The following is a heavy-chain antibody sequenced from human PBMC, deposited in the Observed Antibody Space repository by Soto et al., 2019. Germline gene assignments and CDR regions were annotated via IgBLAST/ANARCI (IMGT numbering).Heavy chain of an antibody. V-gene: IGHV1-69*01. D-gene: IGHD3-10*01. CDR3: ARGSYDSYAGFFGMDV. Sequence: KVSYKTSGSAFMSQAIRWERQTPGQGPEWMGGIIPFSGTVTYTQRFQGRLTLTADEPTKTAHMELSSLRSEDTAVYYCARGSYDSYAGFFGMDVWGQGTKATVSS. CDR1: GSAFMSQA. CDR2: IIPFSGTV. J-gene: IGHJ6*02.